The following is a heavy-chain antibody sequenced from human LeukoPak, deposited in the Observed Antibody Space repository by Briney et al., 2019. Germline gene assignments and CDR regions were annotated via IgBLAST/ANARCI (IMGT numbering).Heavy chain of an antibody. Sequence: PGGSLRLSCAASGFTFSSYWMSWVRQAPGKGLEWVANIKHDGSEKYHVDSVKGRFTISRDNAKNSLYLQMNSLRAEDTAVYYCARALDSLYSSGWPSAGYWGQGTLVTVSS. CDR1: GFTFSSYW. D-gene: IGHD6-19*01. J-gene: IGHJ4*02. CDR2: IKHDGSEK. CDR3: ARALDSLYSSGWPSAGY. V-gene: IGHV3-7*01.